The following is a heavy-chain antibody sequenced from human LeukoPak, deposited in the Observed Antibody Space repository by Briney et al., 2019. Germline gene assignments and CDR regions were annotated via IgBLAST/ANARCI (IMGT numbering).Heavy chain of an antibody. D-gene: IGHD3-3*01. CDR3: ARGGLEGPSSSYYMDV. J-gene: IGHJ6*03. CDR2: MNPNSAHP. Sequence: ASVKVSCKASGYTFASYDINWVGQATGQGLEWRGWMNPNSAHPGYPQQFQRIVTLTRNTSIRTAYLDLSSLRSEDTAVYYCARGGLEGPSSSYYMDVWGKGTTVTVSS. V-gene: IGHV1-8*01. CDR1: GYTFASYD.